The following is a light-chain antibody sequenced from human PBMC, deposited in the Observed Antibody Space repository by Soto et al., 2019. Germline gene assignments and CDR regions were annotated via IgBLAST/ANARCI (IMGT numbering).Light chain of an antibody. CDR2: GNI. V-gene: IGLV1-40*01. CDR3: QSYDSSLSGWV. CDR1: SSNIGARYD. Sequence: QSVLTQPPSVSGAPGQRVTVSCTGSSSNIGARYDVHWYQQRPGTAPKLLIYGNINRPSGVPDRFSGSKSGTSASLTITGLQAEDEADYYCQSYDSSLSGWVFGSGTKLTVL. J-gene: IGLJ1*01.